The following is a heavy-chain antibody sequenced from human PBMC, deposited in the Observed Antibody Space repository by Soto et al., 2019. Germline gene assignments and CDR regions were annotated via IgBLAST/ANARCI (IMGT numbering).Heavy chain of an antibody. Sequence: LRLSCAASGFSLSGHEMNWVRQAPGKGLEWVSAISSSRNYMYYADSVKGRFTISRDNAKNSVYLQMNSLRAEDTALYYCAREVIAAGGPVGFDIWGQGTMVTVSS. CDR3: AREVIAAGGPVGFDI. J-gene: IGHJ3*02. V-gene: IGHV3-21*01. CDR2: ISSSRNYM. CDR1: GFSLSGHE. D-gene: IGHD6-13*01.